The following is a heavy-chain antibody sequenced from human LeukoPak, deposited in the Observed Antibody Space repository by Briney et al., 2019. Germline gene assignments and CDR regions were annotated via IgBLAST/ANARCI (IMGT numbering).Heavy chain of an antibody. V-gene: IGHV3-7*01. CDR1: GFTFSIYW. Sequence: GGSLRLSCAASGFTFSIYWMTWVRRAPGKGLEWVANIRRDGSETHYVDSVMGRFTIFRDNAKNSLYLQMNSLRAEDTAVYYCARDDTHYGSSGSFYDAFDIWGQGTMVTVSS. CDR3: ARDDTHYGSSGSFYDAFDI. CDR2: IRRDGSET. J-gene: IGHJ3*02. D-gene: IGHD3-22*01.